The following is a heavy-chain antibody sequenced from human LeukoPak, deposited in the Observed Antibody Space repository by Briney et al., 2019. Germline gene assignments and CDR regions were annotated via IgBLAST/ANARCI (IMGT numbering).Heavy chain of an antibody. J-gene: IGHJ6*03. CDR2: ISGSGGST. Sequence: GGSLRLSCAASGFTFSSYAMSWVRQAPGKGLEWVLAISGSGGSTYYADSVKGRFTISRDNSKNTLYLQMNSLRAEDTAVYYCAKLYCSSTSCSTYYYYYYMDVWGKGTTVTVSS. CDR3: AKLYCSSTSCSTYYYYYYMDV. CDR1: GFTFSSYA. V-gene: IGHV3-23*01. D-gene: IGHD2-2*01.